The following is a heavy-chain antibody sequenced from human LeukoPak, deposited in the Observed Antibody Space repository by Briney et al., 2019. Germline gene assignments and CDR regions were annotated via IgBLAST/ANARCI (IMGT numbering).Heavy chain of an antibody. V-gene: IGHV3-33*01. CDR3: AREGPYCSGGSCYSPYYYGMDV. CDR1: GFTFSSYG. J-gene: IGHJ6*02. D-gene: IGHD2-15*01. Sequence: GGSLRLSCAASGFTFSSYGMHWVRQAPDKGLEWVAVIWYDGSNKYYADSVKGRFTISRDNSKNTLYLQMNSLRAEDTAVYYCAREGPYCSGGSCYSPYYYGMDVWGQGTTVTVSS. CDR2: IWYDGSNK.